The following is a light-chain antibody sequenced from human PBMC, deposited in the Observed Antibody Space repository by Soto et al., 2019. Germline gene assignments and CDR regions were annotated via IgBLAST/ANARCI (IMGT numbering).Light chain of an antibody. J-gene: IGKJ4*01. V-gene: IGKV3-15*01. Sequence: EIVLTQSPDTMSVSPGERATLSCRASARLSNNLAWYQQKPGQVPRLLIYGAATRATGIPDRFTGSGYGREFTLTISSLQSGDSSIYYCQQYNNWPLTFGGGTKVEI. CDR1: ARLSNN. CDR3: QQYNNWPLT. CDR2: GAA.